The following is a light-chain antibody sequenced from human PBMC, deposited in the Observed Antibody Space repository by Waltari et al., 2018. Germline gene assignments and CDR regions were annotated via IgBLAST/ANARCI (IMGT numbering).Light chain of an antibody. CDR2: GNS. CDR3: QSFDSSLSASGV. V-gene: IGLV1-40*01. CDR1: SPNIGAGYD. J-gene: IGLJ3*02. Sequence: QSVLTQPPSVSGAPGQRVTISCTGSSPNIGAGYDVPWYQQLPGTAPKLLIYGNSNRPSGVPDRFSGSKSGTSASLTITGLQAEDEADYYCQSFDSSLSASGVFGGGTKLTVL.